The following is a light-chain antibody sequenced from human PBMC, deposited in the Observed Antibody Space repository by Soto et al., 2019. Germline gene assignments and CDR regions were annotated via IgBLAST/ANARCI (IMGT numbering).Light chain of an antibody. J-gene: IGKJ2*01. CDR1: QDINDR. CDR3: QQFDSLPYT. Sequence: DIQMTQSASSLSASVGDRVTITCQASQDINDRLNWYQQKPGKAPKILISDASSLETGVPSRFSGDGSGTDFTLTINNLQPEDFAPYHCQQFDSLPYTFGQGTSLEI. V-gene: IGKV1-33*01. CDR2: DAS.